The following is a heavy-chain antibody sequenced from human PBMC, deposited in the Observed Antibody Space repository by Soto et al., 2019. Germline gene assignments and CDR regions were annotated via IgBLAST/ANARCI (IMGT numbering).Heavy chain of an antibody. D-gene: IGHD4-17*01. J-gene: IGHJ4*02. Sequence: EVQQVESGGGLVQPGGSLRLSCAASGFTFSSYSMNWVRQAPGKGLEWVSYISSSSSTIYYADSVKGRFTISRDNSKNLLYLQLISLSPEDTAVNYCASRLNYGLFDYWGQGTLVTVSS. CDR2: ISSSSSTI. CDR1: GFTFSSYS. V-gene: IGHV3-48*01. CDR3: ASRLNYGLFDY.